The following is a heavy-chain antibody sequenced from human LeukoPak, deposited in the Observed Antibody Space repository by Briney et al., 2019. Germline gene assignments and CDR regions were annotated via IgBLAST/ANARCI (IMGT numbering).Heavy chain of an antibody. CDR3: ARGLWRFDY. V-gene: IGHV4-34*01. CDR1: GGSFSGYY. Sequence: SETLSLTCAVYGGSFSGYYWSWIRQPPGKGLEWIGEINHSGSTNYNPSLKSRVTISVDTSKNQFSLKLSSVTAADTAVYYCARGLWRFDYWGQGTLVTVSS. J-gene: IGHJ4*02. CDR2: INHSGST. D-gene: IGHD3-16*01.